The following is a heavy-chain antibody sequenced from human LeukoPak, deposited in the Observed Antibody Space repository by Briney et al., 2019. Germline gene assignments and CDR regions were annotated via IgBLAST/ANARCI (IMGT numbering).Heavy chain of an antibody. CDR2: IYYSGST. CDR1: GGSISSYY. D-gene: IGHD3-9*01. J-gene: IGHJ4*02. V-gene: IGHV4-59*01. CDR3: ARVAPNYDILTGYRTQPYYFDY. Sequence: SETLSLTCTVSGGSISSYYWSWIRQPPGKGLEWIGHIYYSGSTNYNPSLKSRVTISVDTSKNQFSLKLSSVTAADTAVYYCARVAPNYDILTGYRTQPYYFDYWGQGTLVTVSS.